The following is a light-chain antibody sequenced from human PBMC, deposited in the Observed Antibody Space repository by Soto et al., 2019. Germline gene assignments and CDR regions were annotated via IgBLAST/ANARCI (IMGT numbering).Light chain of an antibody. J-gene: IGLJ7*01. CDR3: CSYGGSRAV. Sequence: QSALTQPTSVSGSPGQSITISCTGTSSDVGGRDHVSWYQQHPGKAPKLMIYEVSKRPLGVSTRFSASKSGNTASLTISGLQAEDEADYYCCSYGGSRAVFGGGTQLTVL. CDR1: SSDVGGRDH. V-gene: IGLV2-23*02. CDR2: EVS.